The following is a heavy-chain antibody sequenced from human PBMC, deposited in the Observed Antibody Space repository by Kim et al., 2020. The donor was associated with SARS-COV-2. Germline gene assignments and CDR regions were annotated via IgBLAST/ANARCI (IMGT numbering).Heavy chain of an antibody. CDR1: GGSIRSNSHY. D-gene: IGHD6-13*01. J-gene: IGHJ6*02. Sequence: SETLSLSCTVSGGSIRSNSHYWGWLRQSPGQGLEWIGSIFYSGSPYYNPSLRSRVTISVDTSKNQFSLKLTSLTAADTAVYYCARHLGGSWYSGYHYYGMDVWGLGTTVTVSS. CDR2: IFYSGSP. V-gene: IGHV4-39*01. CDR3: ARHLGGSWYSGYHYYGMDV.